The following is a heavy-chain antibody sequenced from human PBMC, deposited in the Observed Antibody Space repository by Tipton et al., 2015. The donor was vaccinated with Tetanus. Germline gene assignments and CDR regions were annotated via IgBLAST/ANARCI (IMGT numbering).Heavy chain of an antibody. CDR2: IWFDGSRT. Sequence: SLRLSCRASGFDFMGYGMHWVRRAPGKGLEWVAAIWFDGSRTENADSVKGRFTISRDNSNGMVYLEMGSLRDEDTAVFYCARDTYYQSHHYNYFDYWGQGVRVTVSS. J-gene: IGHJ4*02. CDR3: ARDTYYQSHHYNYFDY. V-gene: IGHV3-33*01. CDR1: GFDFMGYG. D-gene: IGHD5-24*01.